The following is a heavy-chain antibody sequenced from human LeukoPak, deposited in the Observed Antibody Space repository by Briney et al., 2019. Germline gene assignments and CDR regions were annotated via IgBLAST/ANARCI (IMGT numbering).Heavy chain of an antibody. CDR2: ISGSGGST. Sequence: GGSLRLSCAASGFTFSSYAMSWVRQAPGKGLEWVSGISGSGGSTYYADSVKGRFTISRDNSKNTLYLQMNSLRAEDTAVYYCARGVTDILTGYYPYYFDYWGQGTLVTVSS. CDR1: GFTFSSYA. D-gene: IGHD3-9*01. CDR3: ARGVTDILTGYYPYYFDY. J-gene: IGHJ4*02. V-gene: IGHV3-23*01.